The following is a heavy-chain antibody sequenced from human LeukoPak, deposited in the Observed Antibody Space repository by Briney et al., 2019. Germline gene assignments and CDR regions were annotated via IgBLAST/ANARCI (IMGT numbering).Heavy chain of an antibody. CDR3: ARRNWGLAFDI. CDR1: GGSISSYY. D-gene: IGHD7-27*01. J-gene: IGHJ3*02. Sequence: PSETLSLTRTVSGGSISSYYWSWIRQPAGKGLEWIGSIYHSGSTYYNPSLKSRVTISVDTSKNQFSLKLSSVTAADTAVYYCARRNWGLAFDIWGQGTMVTVSS. CDR2: IYHSGST. V-gene: IGHV4-59*08.